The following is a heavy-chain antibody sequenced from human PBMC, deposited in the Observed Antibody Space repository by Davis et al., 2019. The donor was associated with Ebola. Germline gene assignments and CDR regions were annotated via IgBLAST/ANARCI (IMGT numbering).Heavy chain of an antibody. D-gene: IGHD3-22*01. V-gene: IGHV3-21*01. CDR1: GFTFSTYS. Sequence: GGSLRLSCAASGFTFSTYSMNWVRQAPGKGLEWVSSINSGSSTIKYADSLKGRFTTSRDNAKNSLYLQMNSLSAEDTAVYYCARDGPEISGDSSGYYHDYWGQGSLVTVSS. CDR3: ARDGPEISGDSSGYYHDY. CDR2: INSGSSTI. J-gene: IGHJ4*01.